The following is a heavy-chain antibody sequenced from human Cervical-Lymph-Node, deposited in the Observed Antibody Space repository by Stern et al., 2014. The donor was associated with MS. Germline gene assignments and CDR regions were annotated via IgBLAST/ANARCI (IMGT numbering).Heavy chain of an antibody. D-gene: IGHD2-15*01. J-gene: IGHJ6*02. CDR2: INGDGSST. CDR1: RFTFSSYW. V-gene: IGHV3-74*01. CDR3: ARDHGVVVEGATMSGYFNGMDV. Sequence: EVQLVESGGGLVQPGGSLRLSWAASRFTFSSYWMFWVRQAPGKGLLWVSRINGDGSSTSYADSVEGRFTISRDNAKNTLYLQMNSLRAEDTAVYYCARDHGVVVEGATMSGYFNGMDVWGHGTTVTVSS.